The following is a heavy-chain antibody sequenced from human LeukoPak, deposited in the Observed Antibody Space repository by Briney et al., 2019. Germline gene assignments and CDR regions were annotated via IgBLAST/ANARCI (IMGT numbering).Heavy chain of an antibody. CDR3: ITDYGYLRFGG. V-gene: IGHV3-15*01. CDR1: GFTFSSAW. CDR2: IKQIKNGGTT. J-gene: IGHJ4*02. D-gene: IGHD3-16*01. Sequence: GGSLRLSCAASGFTFSSAWMTWVRQTPGKGLEWVGRIKQIKNGGTTDYAAPVKDRFTISRDDSINTLYLQMNGLKTEDTAVYYCITDYGYLRFGGRGQGTLVTVSS.